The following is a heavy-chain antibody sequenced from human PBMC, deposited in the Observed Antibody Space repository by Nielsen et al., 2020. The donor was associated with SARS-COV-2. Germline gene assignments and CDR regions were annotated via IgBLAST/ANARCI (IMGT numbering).Heavy chain of an antibody. CDR3: AKDLENSSGWSKYYYYGMDV. CDR2: ISWNSGSI. Sequence: GGSLRLSCAASGFTFDDYAMHWVRQAPGKGLEWVSGISWNSGSIGYADSVKGRFTISRDNAKNSLYLQMNSLRAEDTALYYCAKDLENSSGWSKYYYYGMDVWGQGTTVTVSS. CDR1: GFTFDDYA. D-gene: IGHD6-19*01. J-gene: IGHJ6*02. V-gene: IGHV3-9*01.